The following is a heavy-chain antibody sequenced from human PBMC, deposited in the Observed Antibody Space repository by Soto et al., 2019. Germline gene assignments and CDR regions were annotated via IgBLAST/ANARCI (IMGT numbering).Heavy chain of an antibody. D-gene: IGHD2-15*01. Sequence: QLQLQESGPGLVKPSETLSLTCTVSGVSISSSSYYWGWIRQPPGKGLEWIGSIYYSGSTYYNPSLKSRVTIPVDTSKNQFSLKLSSVTAADTAVYYCARHTPAISISDHWGQGTLVTVSS. J-gene: IGHJ4*02. CDR3: ARHTPAISISDH. V-gene: IGHV4-39*01. CDR1: GVSISSSSYY. CDR2: IYYSGST.